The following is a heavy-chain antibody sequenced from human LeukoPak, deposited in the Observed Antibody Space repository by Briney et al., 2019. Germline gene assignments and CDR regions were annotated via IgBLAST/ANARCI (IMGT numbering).Heavy chain of an antibody. J-gene: IGHJ6*04. CDR3: ARASIVATRYYFYGMDV. Sequence: GASVKVSCKASGFPLSTYAIHWVRQAPGQSLEWVGWINAGNGKTEYAQKLHDRVTITRDTSASTADMELSSPRSEDTAVYYCARASIVATRYYFYGMDVWGKGTTVIVSS. V-gene: IGHV1-3*01. D-gene: IGHD5-12*01. CDR2: INAGNGKT. CDR1: GFPLSTYA.